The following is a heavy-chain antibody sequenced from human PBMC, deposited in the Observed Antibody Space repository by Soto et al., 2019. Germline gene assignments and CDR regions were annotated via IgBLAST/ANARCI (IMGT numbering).Heavy chain of an antibody. D-gene: IGHD2-8*02. J-gene: IGHJ4*02. CDR3: ARGQFSLGPTGGLYYFDY. Sequence: ASVKVSCKASGYTFNNYIISWVRQAPGQGLEWVGWISTYNGNTKYAERLQGRITMTTDTRTTTAYMDLRSLRSDDTAIYYCARGQFSLGPTGGLYYFDYCGQGPLVTVSS. CDR1: GYTFNNYI. V-gene: IGHV1-18*01. CDR2: ISTYNGNT.